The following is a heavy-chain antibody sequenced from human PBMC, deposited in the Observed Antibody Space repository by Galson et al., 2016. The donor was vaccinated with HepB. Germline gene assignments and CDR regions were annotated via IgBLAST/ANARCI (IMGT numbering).Heavy chain of an antibody. CDR3: VKASQGDILGSWFDS. D-gene: IGHD3-9*01. J-gene: IGHJ5*01. CDR1: GFSFGESA. V-gene: IGHV3-9*01. CDR2: ITWRSDSK. Sequence: SLRLSCAASGFSFGESAMHWVRQPPGKGLEWVSGITWRSDSKGYADSVKGRFTISRDNAKNSLYLQMNSLRVEDTALYYCVKASQGDILGSWFDSWGQGTLVTVSS.